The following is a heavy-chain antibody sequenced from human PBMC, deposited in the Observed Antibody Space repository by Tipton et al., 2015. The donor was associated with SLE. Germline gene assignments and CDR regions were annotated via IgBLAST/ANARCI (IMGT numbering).Heavy chain of an antibody. CDR1: GFTFSSYS. V-gene: IGHV3-21*03. J-gene: IGHJ5*02. Sequence: SLRLSCAASGFTFSSYSMNWVRQAPGKGLEWVSSISSSSSYIYYADSVKGRFTISRDNAKNSLYLQMNSLRAEDTAVYYCAREGGVAAAARGWFDPWGQAILVTAAS. CDR3: AREGGVAAAARGWFDP. CDR2: ISSSSSYI. D-gene: IGHD6-13*01.